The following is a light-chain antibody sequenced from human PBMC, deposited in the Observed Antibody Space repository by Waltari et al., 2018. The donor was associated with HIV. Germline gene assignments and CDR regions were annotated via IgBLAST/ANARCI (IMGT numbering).Light chain of an antibody. CDR1: SSDVVSYNY. CDR3: SSYTSTSTSCV. Sequence: QSALTQPASVSGSPGQSITLSCTGTSSDVVSYNYVSWSQHPPGKAPKLMIYEVSNRPSGVSNRFSGSKSGYTASLTISGLQAEDEADYYCSSYTSTSTSCVFGTGTKVTVL. CDR2: EVS. V-gene: IGLV2-14*01. J-gene: IGLJ1*01.